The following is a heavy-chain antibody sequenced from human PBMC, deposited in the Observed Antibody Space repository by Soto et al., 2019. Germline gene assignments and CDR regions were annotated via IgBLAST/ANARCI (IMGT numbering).Heavy chain of an antibody. Sequence: PGGSLRLSCAASGFTFSSYAMSWVRQAPGKGLEWVSAISGSGGSTYYADSVKGRFTISRDNSKNTLYLQMNSLRAEDTAVYYCARVRQSYDYISNAFDIWGQGTMVTVSS. V-gene: IGHV3-23*01. J-gene: IGHJ3*02. CDR3: ARVRQSYDYISNAFDI. D-gene: IGHD5-12*01. CDR2: ISGSGGST. CDR1: GFTFSSYA.